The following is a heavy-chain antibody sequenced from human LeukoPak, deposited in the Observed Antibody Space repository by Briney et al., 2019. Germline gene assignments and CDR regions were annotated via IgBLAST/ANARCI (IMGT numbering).Heavy chain of an antibody. J-gene: IGHJ4*02. V-gene: IGHV3-7*01. CDR2: VKPEGSEQ. Sequence: GGSLRLSCAASGFTFSNYWMSWVRQAPGKGLEWVASVKPEGSEQYYVDSVKGRFTISRDNAKNSLYLQMNSLRAEDTAVYYCAKSGTRSSWSPRVKTYLDYWGQGTLVTVSS. CDR1: GFTFSNYW. CDR3: AKSGTRSSWSPRVKTYLDY. D-gene: IGHD6-13*01.